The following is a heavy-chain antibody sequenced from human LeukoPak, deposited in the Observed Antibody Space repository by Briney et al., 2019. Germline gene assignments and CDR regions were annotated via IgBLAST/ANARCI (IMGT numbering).Heavy chain of an antibody. J-gene: IGHJ1*01. Sequence: PGGSLRLSCAASGFTFTGYAMSWLRQAPGKGLEFVSAISGDAANTFYADSVKGRFTVSRDNSQNILYLQLSNLRAEDTAVYYCAKRDYYDRSGFSPLFQHWGPGTLVTVSS. D-gene: IGHD3-22*01. CDR3: AKRDYYDRSGFSPLFQH. V-gene: IGHV3-23*01. CDR2: ISGDAANT. CDR1: GFTFTGYA.